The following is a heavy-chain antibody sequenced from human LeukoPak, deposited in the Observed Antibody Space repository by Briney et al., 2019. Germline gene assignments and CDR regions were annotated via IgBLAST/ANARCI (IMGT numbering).Heavy chain of an antibody. V-gene: IGHV1-2*04. CDR3: ARSGRYPSDAFDI. CDR2: INPNSGGT. J-gene: IGHJ3*02. CDR1: VYTCTGYY. Sequence: ASVNVSFKSSVYTCTGYYMHWGRQAPGQGLEWMGWINPNSGGTNYAEKFQGWVTMTRDTSISTAYMGLSRLRSDDTAVYYCARSGRYPSDAFDIWGQGTMVTVSS. D-gene: IGHD1-26*01.